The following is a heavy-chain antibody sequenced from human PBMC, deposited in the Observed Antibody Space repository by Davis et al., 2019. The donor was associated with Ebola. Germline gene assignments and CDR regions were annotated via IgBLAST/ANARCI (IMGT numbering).Heavy chain of an antibody. D-gene: IGHD6-19*01. CDR3: AKAEQWLVNWFDP. V-gene: IGHV3-30*18. CDR2: ISFDGSTT. J-gene: IGHJ5*02. CDR1: GFTFSDFG. Sequence: PGGSLRLSCAASGFTFSDFGMHWVRQAPGKGLEWVALISFDGSTTHYADSVKGRFTISRDNSKNTLYLQMNSLRAEDTAVYYCAKAEQWLVNWFDPWGQGTLVTVSS.